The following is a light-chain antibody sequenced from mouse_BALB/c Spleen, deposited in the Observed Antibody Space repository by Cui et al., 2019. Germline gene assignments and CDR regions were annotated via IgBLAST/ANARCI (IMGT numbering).Light chain of an antibody. CDR3: QQWSSNPLFT. Sequence: QIVLTQSPALMSASPAQKFTMTCGASSSVSYMYWYQQKPRASPQTWFYLTSNLASGVPARFSGSGSGTSYSLPISSMEAEDAATYYCQQWSSNPLFTFGSGTKLEIK. J-gene: IGKJ4*01. V-gene: IGKV4-68*01. CDR2: LTS. CDR1: SSVSY.